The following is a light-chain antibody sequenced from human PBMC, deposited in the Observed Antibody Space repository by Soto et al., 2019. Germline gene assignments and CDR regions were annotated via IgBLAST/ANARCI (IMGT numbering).Light chain of an antibody. CDR3: LLSYSGPRV. CDR2: NTN. V-gene: IGLV7-46*01. CDR1: TGAVTSEHY. Sequence: QAVVTQEPSLTVSPGGTVSLTCGSSTGAVTSEHYAYWFQQKPGQAPRTLIYNTNNKQSWTPARFSGSLLGGKAALTLSGAQPEDEAEYYCLLSYSGPRVFGGGPKLTVL. J-gene: IGLJ3*02.